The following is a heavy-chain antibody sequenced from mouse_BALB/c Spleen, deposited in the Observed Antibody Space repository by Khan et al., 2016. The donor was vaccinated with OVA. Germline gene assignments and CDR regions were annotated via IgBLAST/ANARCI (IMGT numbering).Heavy chain of an antibody. D-gene: IGHD2-14*01. Sequence: EVELVESGGDSVKPGGSLKLSCAVSGFTFSTYAMSWVRQTPEKRLEWVASISSGGSTYYSDSVKGRFTISRDNARNIVYQQMTSLRSEDMAMYYCAREAYRYDEYYFDYWGQGTTLTVSS. CDR1: GFTFSTYA. CDR3: AREAYRYDEYYFDY. J-gene: IGHJ2*01. CDR2: ISSGGST. V-gene: IGHV5-6-5*01.